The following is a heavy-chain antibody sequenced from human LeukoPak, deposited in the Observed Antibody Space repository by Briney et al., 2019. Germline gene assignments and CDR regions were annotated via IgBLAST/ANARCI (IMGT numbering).Heavy chain of an antibody. J-gene: IGHJ4*02. CDR1: GGSISSSSYY. V-gene: IGHV4-39*07. CDR2: IYTSGST. Sequence: PSETLSLTRTVSGGSISSSSYYWGWIRQPPGKGLEWIGRIYTSGSTNYNPSLKSRVTMSVDTSKNQFSLKLSSVTAADTAMYYCAREFYSSGWKYYFDYWGQGTLVTVSS. CDR3: AREFYSSGWKYYFDY. D-gene: IGHD6-19*01.